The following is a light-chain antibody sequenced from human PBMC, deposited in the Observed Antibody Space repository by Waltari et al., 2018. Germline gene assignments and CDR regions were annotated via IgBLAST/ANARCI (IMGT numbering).Light chain of an antibody. Sequence: EIMLTQSPGTLSLSPGERATLSCRASQSISKCLAWYQQKPGQAPSLLIYDASSRATGIPDRFSGSGSGTDFSLTISRLEPEDFAVYYCQKYGSLPATFGQGTKVEIK. CDR3: QKYGSLPAT. CDR1: QSISKC. CDR2: DAS. J-gene: IGKJ1*01. V-gene: IGKV3-20*01.